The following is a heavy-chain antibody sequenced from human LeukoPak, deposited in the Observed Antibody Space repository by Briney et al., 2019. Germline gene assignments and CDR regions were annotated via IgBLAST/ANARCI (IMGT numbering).Heavy chain of an antibody. V-gene: IGHV3-21*01. CDR1: GFTFSSYS. CDR3: ARENPMIVPPAYDAFDI. D-gene: IGHD3-22*01. J-gene: IGHJ3*02. Sequence: GGSLKLSCAASGFTFSSYSMNWVRQAPGKGLEWVSSISSSSSYIYYADSVKGRFTISRDNAKNSLYLQMNSLRAEDTAVYYCARENPMIVPPAYDAFDIWGQGTMVTVSS. CDR2: ISSSSSYI.